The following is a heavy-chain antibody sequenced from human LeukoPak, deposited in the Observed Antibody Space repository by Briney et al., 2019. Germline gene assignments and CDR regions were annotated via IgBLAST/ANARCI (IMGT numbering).Heavy chain of an antibody. D-gene: IGHD6-13*01. J-gene: IGHJ5*02. CDR2: ISSSSSYI. V-gene: IGHV3-21*01. CDR1: GFTFSSYS. CDR3: ARERENMSSGWYDWFDP. Sequence: PGGSLRLSCAASGFTFSSYSMNWVRQAPGKGLEWVSSISSSSSYIYYADSVKGRFTISRDNAKSSLYLQMNSLRAEDTAVYYCARERENMSSGWYDWFDPWGQGTLVTVSS.